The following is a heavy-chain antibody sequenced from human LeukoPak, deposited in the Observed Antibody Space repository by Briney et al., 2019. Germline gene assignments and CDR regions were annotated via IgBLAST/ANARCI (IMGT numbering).Heavy chain of an antibody. CDR2: IYYSGST. CDR1: GGSISSSSYY. D-gene: IGHD2-15*01. Sequence: PSETLSLTCTVSGGSISSSSYYWGWIRQPPGTGLEWIGSIYYSGSTYYNPSLKSRVTISVDTSKNQFSLKLSSVTAADTAVYYCARSDRVVVVAATHFDYWGQGTLVTVSS. J-gene: IGHJ4*02. CDR3: ARSDRVVVVAATHFDY. V-gene: IGHV4-39*07.